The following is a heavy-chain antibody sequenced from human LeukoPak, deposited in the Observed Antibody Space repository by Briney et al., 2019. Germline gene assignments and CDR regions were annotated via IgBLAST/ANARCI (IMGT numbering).Heavy chain of an antibody. D-gene: IGHD6-19*01. J-gene: IGHJ4*02. CDR2: IKQDGSEK. V-gene: IGHV3-7*01. CDR3: ARDIVAGTVDY. Sequence: PGGSLRLSCAASGFTFSSYAMNWVRQAPGKGLEWVANIKQDGSEKYYVDSVKGRFTISRDNAKNSLYLQMNSLRAEDTAVYYCARDIVAGTVDYWGQGTLVTVSS. CDR1: GFTFSSYA.